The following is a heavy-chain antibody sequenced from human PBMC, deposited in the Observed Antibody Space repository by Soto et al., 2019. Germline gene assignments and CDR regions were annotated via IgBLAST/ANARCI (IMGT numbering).Heavy chain of an antibody. Sequence: EVQLLESGGGLVQPGGSLRLSCAASGFTFSSYALSWVRQAPGKGLEWIAAISGSGSSRYYADSVKGRFTISRDNSKNTLYLLINSLRVADTAVYYCAQSTVEYSSSWPFDYWGQGTLVTVSS. J-gene: IGHJ4*02. CDR2: ISGSGSSR. CDR3: AQSTVEYSSSWPFDY. CDR1: GFTFSSYA. D-gene: IGHD6-13*01. V-gene: IGHV3-23*01.